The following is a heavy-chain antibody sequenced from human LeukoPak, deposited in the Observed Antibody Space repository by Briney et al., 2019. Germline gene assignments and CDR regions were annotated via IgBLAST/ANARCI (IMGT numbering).Heavy chain of an antibody. D-gene: IGHD2-2*01. V-gene: IGHV4-34*01. CDR1: GGSFSGYY. CDR3: ARSPLIVVVPAAKNYYYYGMDV. Sequence: SETLSLTCAVYGGSFSGYYWSWIRQPPGEGLEWIGEINHSGSTNYNPSLKSRVTISVDTSKNQFSLKLSSVTAADTAVYYCARSPLIVVVPAAKNYYYYGMDVWGQGTTVTVSS. CDR2: INHSGST. J-gene: IGHJ6*02.